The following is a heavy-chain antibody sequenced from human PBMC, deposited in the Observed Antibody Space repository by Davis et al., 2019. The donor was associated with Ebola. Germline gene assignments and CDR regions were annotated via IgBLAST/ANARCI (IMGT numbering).Heavy chain of an antibody. D-gene: IGHD3-9*01. J-gene: IGHJ5*02. CDR2: INHSGST. V-gene: IGHV4-39*07. CDR3: ARGVYDILTSLRGWFDP. Sequence: MPSETLSLTCTVSGGSISSSSYYWGWIRQPPGKGLEWIGEINHSGSTNYNPSLKSRVTISVDTSKNQFSLKLSSVTAADTAVYYCARGVYDILTSLRGWFDPWGQGTLVTISS. CDR1: GGSISSSSYY.